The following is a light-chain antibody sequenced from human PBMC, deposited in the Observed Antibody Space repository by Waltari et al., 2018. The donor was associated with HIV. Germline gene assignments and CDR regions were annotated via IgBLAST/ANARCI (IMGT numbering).Light chain of an antibody. J-gene: IGLJ3*02. CDR1: SSSIGSGY. CDR2: RND. CDR3: GAWNGSPSGPV. V-gene: IGLV1-47*01. Sequence: QSVLTQPPSVSGAPGQRVTVSCSGSSSSIGSGYVCWYQQLPGAAPTPVIYRNDQRPSGVPDRFSGSKSGTSASLAISGLRSEDEAVYYCGAWNGSPSGPVFGGGTKLTVL.